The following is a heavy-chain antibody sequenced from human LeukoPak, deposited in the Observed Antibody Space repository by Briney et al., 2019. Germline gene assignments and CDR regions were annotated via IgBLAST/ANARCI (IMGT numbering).Heavy chain of an antibody. J-gene: IGHJ6*03. Sequence: GGSLRLSCAASGFTFSSYGMHWVRQAPGKGLEWVAVISYDGSNKYYADSVKGRFTISRDNSKNTLYLQMNSLRAEDTAVYYCAKAQHISAVYGSGSRRGVYYYYYMDVWGKGTTVTVSS. CDR3: AKAQHISAVYGSGSRRGVYYYYYMDV. CDR2: ISYDGSNK. V-gene: IGHV3-30*18. CDR1: GFTFSSYG. D-gene: IGHD3-10*01.